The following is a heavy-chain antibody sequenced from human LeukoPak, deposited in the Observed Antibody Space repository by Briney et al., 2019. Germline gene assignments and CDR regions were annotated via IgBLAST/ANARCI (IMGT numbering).Heavy chain of an antibody. D-gene: IGHD6-19*01. CDR3: ARDGYSSGWSLRDYYGMDV. J-gene: IGHJ6*02. Sequence: SAKVSCKASGGTFTSYAISWVRQAPGQGHECMGRIIPILGIANYAQRFQGRVTITADKSTSTAYMELSSLRSEDTAVYYCARDGYSSGWSLRDYYGMDVWGQGTTVTVSS. CDR1: GGTFTSYA. V-gene: IGHV1-69*04. CDR2: IIPILGIA.